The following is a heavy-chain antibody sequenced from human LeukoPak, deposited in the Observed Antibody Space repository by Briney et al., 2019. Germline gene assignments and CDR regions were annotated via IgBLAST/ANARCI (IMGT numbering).Heavy chain of an antibody. J-gene: IGHJ4*02. CDR1: GDSISSYY. D-gene: IGHD3-16*01. V-gene: IGHV4-59*01. Sequence: SETLSLTCIVSGDSISSYYWSWIRQPPGKGLEWIGYIYYSGSTNYNPSLKSRVSISVDASKNHFSLKLSSVTAADTAVYYCARDRSLGIIDYWGQGTLVTVSS. CDR2: IYYSGST. CDR3: ARDRSLGIIDY.